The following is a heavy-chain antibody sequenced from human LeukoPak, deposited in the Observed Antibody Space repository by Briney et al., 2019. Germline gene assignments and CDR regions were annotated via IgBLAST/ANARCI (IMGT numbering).Heavy chain of an antibody. D-gene: IGHD6-19*01. Sequence: GGSLRLSCAASGFTFSSYAMHWVRQAPGKGLEWVAVISYDGSNKYYADSVKGRFTISRDNSKNTLYLQMNSLRAEDTAVYYCVRVAVGEYHFDHWGQGTLVTVSS. J-gene: IGHJ4*02. CDR2: ISYDGSNK. CDR1: GFTFSSYA. V-gene: IGHV3-30-3*01. CDR3: VRVAVGEYHFDH.